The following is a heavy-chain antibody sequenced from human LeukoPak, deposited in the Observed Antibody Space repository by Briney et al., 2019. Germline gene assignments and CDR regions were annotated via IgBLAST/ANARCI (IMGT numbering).Heavy chain of an antibody. D-gene: IGHD5-12*01. Sequence: PSETLSLTCTVSGGSTSSSSYYWGWIRQPPGKGLEWIGSIYYSGSTYYNPSLKSRVTISVDKSKNQFSLKLSSVTAADTAVYYCASSGLYDAFDIWGQGTMVTVSS. CDR1: GGSTSSSSYY. V-gene: IGHV4-39*07. J-gene: IGHJ3*02. CDR3: ASSGLYDAFDI. CDR2: IYYSGST.